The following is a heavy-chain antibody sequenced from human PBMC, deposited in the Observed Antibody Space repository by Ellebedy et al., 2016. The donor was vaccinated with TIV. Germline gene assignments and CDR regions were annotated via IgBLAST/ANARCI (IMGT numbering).Heavy chain of an antibody. D-gene: IGHD3-16*01. V-gene: IGHV3-48*03. Sequence: PGGSLRLSCAASGFTFSSYEMNWVRQAPGKGLEWVLYITSSGSTIYYADSVKGRFTISRDNAKNSLYLQMNSLRAEDTAVYYCARLGVGGPFDFWGQGTLVTVSS. CDR1: GFTFSSYE. J-gene: IGHJ4*02. CDR3: ARLGVGGPFDF. CDR2: ITSSGSTI.